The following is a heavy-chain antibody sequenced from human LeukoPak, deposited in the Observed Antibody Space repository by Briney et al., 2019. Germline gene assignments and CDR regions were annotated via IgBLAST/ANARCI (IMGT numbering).Heavy chain of an antibody. CDR2: INPNSGGT. CDR3: ARDSRGGITMVRGVIINGDAFDI. J-gene: IGHJ3*02. Sequence: ASVKVSCKASGYTFTGYYMHWVRQAPGQGLEWMGWINPNSGGTNYAQKFQGWVTMTRDTSISTAHMELSRLRSDGTAVYYCARDSRGGITMVRGVIINGDAFDIWGQGTMVTVSS. CDR1: GYTFTGYY. V-gene: IGHV1-2*04. D-gene: IGHD3-10*01.